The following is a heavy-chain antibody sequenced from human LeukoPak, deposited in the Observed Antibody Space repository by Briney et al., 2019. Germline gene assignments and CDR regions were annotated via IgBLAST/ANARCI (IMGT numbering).Heavy chain of an antibody. CDR3: ARGRPYSGGYHLDY. CDR1: GDSTSSDRYY. V-gene: IGHV4-39*01. J-gene: IGHJ4*02. D-gene: IGHD1-26*01. Sequence: SETLSLTCTVSGDSTSSDRYYGGWVRQPPGKGLEWIGNIYYSGSTYYNPSLKSRVTMSVDTSKNQFFLKLSSVTAADTAVYYCARGRPYSGGYHLDYWGQGTLVTVSA. CDR2: IYYSGST.